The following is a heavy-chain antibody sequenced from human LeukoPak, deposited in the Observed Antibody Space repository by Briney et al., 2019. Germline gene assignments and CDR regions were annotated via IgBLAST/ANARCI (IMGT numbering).Heavy chain of an antibody. V-gene: IGHV5-51*01. CDR3: ARSQGYCGGGSCLQGDWFDP. CDR1: GYSFTNYW. CDR2: IYPGDSDT. J-gene: IGHJ5*02. Sequence: HGESLKISCKGSGYSFTNYWIGWVRQMPGKGLEWMGIIYPGDSDTRYSPSFQGQVAILADKSISTAYLQWGSLKASDTAMYYCARSQGYCGGGSCLQGDWFDPWGQGTLVTVSS. D-gene: IGHD2-15*01.